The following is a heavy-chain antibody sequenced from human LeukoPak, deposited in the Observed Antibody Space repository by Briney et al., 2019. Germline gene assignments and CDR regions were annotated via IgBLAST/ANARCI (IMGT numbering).Heavy chain of an antibody. V-gene: IGHV1-18*01. CDR1: GYTFPSFG. D-gene: IGHD4-17*01. Sequence: ASVKVSCKASGYTFPSFGFTWVRQAPGQGLEWMGWISAYNGNTNYAQNLQGRVTMTTDTSTRTAYMELRSLRSDDTAVYYCAAADDYGDYFYWYYWGQGTLVTVSS. J-gene: IGHJ4*02. CDR2: ISAYNGNT. CDR3: AAADDYGDYFYWYY.